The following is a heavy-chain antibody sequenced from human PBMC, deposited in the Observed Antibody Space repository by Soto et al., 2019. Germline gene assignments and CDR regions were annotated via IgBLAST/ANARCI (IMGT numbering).Heavy chain of an antibody. CDR3: ARLLHCFPTSCHFDY. CDR1: GGSISSSSYY. J-gene: IGHJ4*02. Sequence: QLQLQESGPGLVKPSETLSLTCTVSGGSISSSSYYWAWVRQPPGKGPEWIGRINYSGTTYYNSSPISRVTISVDTSTNHFSMNRSSVTAADTSVFYCARLLHCFPTSCHFDYWGQGSLVTVSS. CDR2: INYSGTT. V-gene: IGHV4-39*01. D-gene: IGHD2-2*01.